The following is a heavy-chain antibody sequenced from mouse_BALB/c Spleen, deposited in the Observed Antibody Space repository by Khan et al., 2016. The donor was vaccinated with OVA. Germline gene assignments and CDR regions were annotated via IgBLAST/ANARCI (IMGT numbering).Heavy chain of an antibody. D-gene: IGHD1-1*01. CDR2: IYPGNNDT. Sequence: VQLKQSGTVLARPGTSVRMSCKASGYIFTDYLMHWVKQRPGQGLEWIGSIYPGNNDTNYNQKFKDKAKLTSVTSASTAYMDFSSLTNEDAAVFYCTRAGYGAFAFWGQGTLVTVSA. J-gene: IGHJ3*01. V-gene: IGHV1-5*01. CDR1: GYIFTDYL. CDR3: TRAGYGAFAF.